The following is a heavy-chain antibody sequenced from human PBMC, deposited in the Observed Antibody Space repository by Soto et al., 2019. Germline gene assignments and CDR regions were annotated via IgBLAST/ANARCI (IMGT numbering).Heavy chain of an antibody. J-gene: IGHJ6*02. V-gene: IGHV5-51*03. CDR2: IYPDESDT. D-gene: IGHD2-15*01. CDR1: GYSFTKYW. Sequence: EVQLVQSGAEVKEPGESLKISCKGSGYSFTKYWIGWVRQMPGKGLEWMAIIYPDESDTRYSPSFQGQVTISADESISTAYLQWSSLKASDTAMYYCVRMGFSGGGYLSYYYYGMDIWGQGTTVTVSS. CDR3: VRMGFSGGGYLSYYYYGMDI.